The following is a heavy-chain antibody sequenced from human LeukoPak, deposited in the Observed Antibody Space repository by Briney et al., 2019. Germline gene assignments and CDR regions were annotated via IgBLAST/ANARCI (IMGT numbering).Heavy chain of an antibody. CDR1: GFTFSSYA. D-gene: IGHD6-19*01. J-gene: IGHJ4*02. CDR2: ISANGGST. CDR3: VKYSSGWYDY. Sequence: PGGSLRLSSSASGFTFSSYAIHWVRQAPGKGLEYVSAISANGGSTYYADSVKGRFTSSRDNSKNTLYLQMSSLRAEDTAVYYCVKYSSGWYDYWGQGTLVTVSS. V-gene: IGHV3-64D*06.